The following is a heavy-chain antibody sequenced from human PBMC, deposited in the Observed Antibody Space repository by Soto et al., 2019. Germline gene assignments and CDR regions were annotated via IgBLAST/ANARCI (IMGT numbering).Heavy chain of an antibody. CDR1: GFTFSSYS. V-gene: IGHV3-21*01. CDR2: ISSSSSYI. CDR3: ARDRAVGDGYNDAFDI. D-gene: IGHD5-12*01. J-gene: IGHJ3*02. Sequence: GGSLRLSCAASGFTFSSYSMNCVRQAPGKGLEWVSSISSSSSYIYYADSVKGRFTISRDNAKNSLYLQMNSLRAEDTAVYYCARDRAVGDGYNDAFDIWGQGTMVTVSS.